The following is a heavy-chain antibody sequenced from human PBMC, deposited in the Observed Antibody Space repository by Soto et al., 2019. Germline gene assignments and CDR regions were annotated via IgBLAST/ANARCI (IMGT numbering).Heavy chain of an antibody. D-gene: IGHD3-10*01. CDR2: ISSSSSYT. Sequence: QVQLVESGGGLVKPGGSLRLSCAASGFTFSDYYMSWIRQAPGKGLEWVSYISSSSSYTNYADSVKGRFTISRDNAKNSLYLQMNSLRAADTAVYYCARLPWFGEHRWFDPWGQGTLVTVSS. CDR1: GFTFSDYY. CDR3: ARLPWFGEHRWFDP. V-gene: IGHV3-11*05. J-gene: IGHJ5*02.